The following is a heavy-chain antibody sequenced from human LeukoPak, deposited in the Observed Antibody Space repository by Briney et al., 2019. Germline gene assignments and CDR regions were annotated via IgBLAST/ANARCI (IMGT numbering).Heavy chain of an antibody. CDR2: INHSGST. J-gene: IGHJ4*02. D-gene: IGHD3-9*01. CDR3: ARGYDILTGPNY. CDR1: GGSFSGYY. V-gene: IGHV4-34*01. Sequence: SETLSLTCAVYGGSFSGYYWSWIRQPPGKGLEWIGKINHSGSTNYNPSLKSRVTISVDTSKNQFSLKLSSVTAADTAVYYCARGYDILTGPNYWGQGTLVTVSS.